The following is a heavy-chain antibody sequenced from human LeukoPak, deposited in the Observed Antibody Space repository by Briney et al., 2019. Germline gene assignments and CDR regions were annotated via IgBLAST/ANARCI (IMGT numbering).Heavy chain of an antibody. J-gene: IGHJ4*02. CDR2: ISGSGGST. D-gene: IGHD3-10*01. CDR1: GFTFSSYA. Sequence: GGSLRLSCAASGFTFSSYAMSWVRQAPGKGLEWVSAISGSGGSTYYADSVKGRFTISRDNSKNTLYLQMNSPRAEDTAVYYCARGPQTVIGFDYWGQGTLVTVSS. CDR3: ARGPQTVIGFDY. V-gene: IGHV3-23*01.